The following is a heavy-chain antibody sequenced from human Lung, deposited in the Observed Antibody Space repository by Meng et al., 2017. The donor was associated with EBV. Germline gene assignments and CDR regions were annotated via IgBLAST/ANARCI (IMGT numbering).Heavy chain of an antibody. Sequence: EVQLVESGGXVVKPGGXLRLSCAASGFLFRSYNMNWVRQAPGKGPEWVSSISSSSNYIYYADSVRGRFIISRDNANNSLYLQMNTLRADDTAVYYCAGSGRMGYGGHGTLVTVSS. CDR2: ISSSSNYI. CDR1: GFLFRSYN. CDR3: AGSGRMGY. D-gene: IGHD2-2*01. J-gene: IGHJ4*01. V-gene: IGHV3-21*01.